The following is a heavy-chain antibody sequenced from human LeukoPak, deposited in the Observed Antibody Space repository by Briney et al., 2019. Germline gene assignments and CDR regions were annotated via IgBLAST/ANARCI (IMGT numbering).Heavy chain of an antibody. Sequence: ASVKVSCKTSGFTFTNYYIHWARQAPGQGLEWMGWLNPNSGATKYGQKFQGRVTMTRDTSISTAYMELSRLRSDDTAVYYCARSRGLELLRFDYWGQGTLVTVSS. CDR3: ARSRGLELLRFDY. CDR2: LNPNSGAT. V-gene: IGHV1-2*02. D-gene: IGHD1-7*01. J-gene: IGHJ4*02. CDR1: GFTFTNYY.